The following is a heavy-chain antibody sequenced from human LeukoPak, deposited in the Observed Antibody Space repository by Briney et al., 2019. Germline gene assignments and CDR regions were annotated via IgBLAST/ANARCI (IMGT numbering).Heavy chain of an antibody. CDR2: ISYDGINK. D-gene: IGHD4-17*01. Sequence: GRSLRLSCAASGFTFSSYGMHWVRRPPGKGLEWVAVISYDGINKYHADSVKGRFTISRDNSKNTLCLQMNSLRAEDTALYYCANLYGDSGLDYWGQGTLVTVSS. J-gene: IGHJ4*02. V-gene: IGHV3-30*18. CDR1: GFTFSSYG. CDR3: ANLYGDSGLDY.